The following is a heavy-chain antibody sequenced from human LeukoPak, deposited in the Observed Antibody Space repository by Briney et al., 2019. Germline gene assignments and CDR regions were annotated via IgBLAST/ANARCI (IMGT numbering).Heavy chain of an antibody. J-gene: IGHJ4*02. D-gene: IGHD1-26*01. CDR1: GFTFSSYG. Sequence: GRSLRLSCAASGFTFSSYGMHWVRQAPGKGLERVAVIWYDGSNKYYADSVKGRFTISRDNSKNTLYLQMNSLRAEDTAVYYCARDLSGSYGSFGYWGQGTLVTVSS. CDR3: ARDLSGSYGSFGY. CDR2: IWYDGSNK. V-gene: IGHV3-33*01.